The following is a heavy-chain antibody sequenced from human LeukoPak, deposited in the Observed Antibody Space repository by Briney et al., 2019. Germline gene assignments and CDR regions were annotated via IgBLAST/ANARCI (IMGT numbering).Heavy chain of an antibody. J-gene: IGHJ1*01. CDR3: ARVDYDRSGEDANAEYFQH. Sequence: GGSLRLSCAASGFTFSSYEMNWVRQAPGKGLEWVSYISSSGSTIYYADSVKGRFTISRDNAKNSLYLQMNSLRAEDTAIYYCARVDYDRSGEDANAEYFQHWGQGTLVTVSS. V-gene: IGHV3-48*03. CDR2: ISSSGSTI. D-gene: IGHD3-22*01. CDR1: GFTFSSYE.